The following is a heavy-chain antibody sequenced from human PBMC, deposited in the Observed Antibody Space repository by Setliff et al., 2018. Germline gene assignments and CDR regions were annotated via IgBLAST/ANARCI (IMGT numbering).Heavy chain of an antibody. CDR2: IYYSGST. J-gene: IGHJ4*02. CDR3: ARALGGNYFDY. CDR1: GGSISSGAYY. V-gene: IGHV4-31*03. D-gene: IGHD2-15*01. Sequence: SETLSLTCTVSGGSISSGAYYWNWIRQHPGKGLEWIGYIYYSGSTYYNPSLKSRITISVDTSKNQFSLKLSSVTAADTAVYYCARALGGNYFDYWGPGILVTVSS.